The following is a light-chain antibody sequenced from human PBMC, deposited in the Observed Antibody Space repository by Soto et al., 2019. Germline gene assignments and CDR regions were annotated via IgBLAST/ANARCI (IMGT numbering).Light chain of an antibody. V-gene: IGKV1-5*03. CDR1: QSVSSW. CDR3: QHYNIYPLT. CDR2: KAS. Sequence: DIQMTQSPSTLSASVGDRVTITCRAGQSVSSWLAWYQQKPGKAPKLLIYKASSLESGVPSRFSGSGSGTEFTLTISSLQPDDFATYYCQHYNIYPLTFGGGTKVEIK. J-gene: IGKJ4*01.